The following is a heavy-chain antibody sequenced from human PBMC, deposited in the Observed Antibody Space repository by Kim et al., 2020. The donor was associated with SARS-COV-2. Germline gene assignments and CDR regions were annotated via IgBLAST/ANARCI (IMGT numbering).Heavy chain of an antibody. Sequence: DSVKGRFTISSDNAKKSLYRHMNSLGADDTAVYYCARVGVGSSSWYYFDNWGQGTLVTVSS. CDR3: ARVGVGSSSWYYFDN. V-gene: IGHV3-7*03. J-gene: IGHJ4*02. D-gene: IGHD6-13*01.